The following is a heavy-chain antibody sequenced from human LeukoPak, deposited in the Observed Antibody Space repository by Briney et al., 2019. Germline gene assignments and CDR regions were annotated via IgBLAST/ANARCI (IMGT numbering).Heavy chain of an antibody. J-gene: IGHJ4*02. CDR3: AQWSRYFDY. D-gene: IGHD1-26*01. V-gene: IGHV3-74*01. CDR2: INSDGINT. Sequence: GGSLRLSCAASGFTFSNYWMHWVRQAPGKGLVWVSRINSDGINTSYADSVKGRFTISRDNSKNTLYLQMNSLRAEDTALYFCAQWSRYFDYWGQGTLVTVSS. CDR1: GFTFSNYW.